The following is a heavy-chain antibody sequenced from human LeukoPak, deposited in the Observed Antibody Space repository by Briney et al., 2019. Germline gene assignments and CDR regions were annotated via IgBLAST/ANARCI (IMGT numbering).Heavy chain of an antibody. CDR1: GDSVSSNSAA. Sequence: SQTLSLTCAISGDSVSSNSAAWNWIRQSLARGLEWLGRTYYRSKWYNDYAVSVKSRIVINPDTSKNQFPLQLNSVTPEDTAVYYCARSYYDFWSGLPPFDPWGQGTLVTVSS. V-gene: IGHV6-1*01. D-gene: IGHD3-3*01. J-gene: IGHJ5*02. CDR2: TYYRSKWYN. CDR3: ARSYYDFWSGLPPFDP.